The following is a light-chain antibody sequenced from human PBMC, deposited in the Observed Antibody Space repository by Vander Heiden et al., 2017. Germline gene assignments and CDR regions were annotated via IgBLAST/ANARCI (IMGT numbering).Light chain of an antibody. CDR1: SSNIGAGYD. Sequence: QPVLPQPPSVSGAPGQRVTISCTGSSSNIGAGYDVHWYQQLPGTAPKLLIYGNSNRPSGVPDRFSGSKSGTSASLAITGLQAEDEADYYCQSYDSSLSGSVFGGGTKLTVL. CDR3: QSYDSSLSGSV. J-gene: IGLJ2*01. CDR2: GNS. V-gene: IGLV1-40*01.